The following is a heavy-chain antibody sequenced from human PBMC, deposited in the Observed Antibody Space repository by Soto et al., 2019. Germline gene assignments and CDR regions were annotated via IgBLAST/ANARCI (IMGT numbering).Heavy chain of an antibody. CDR1: GGPISSYY. V-gene: IGHV4-59*08. Sequence: PSETLSLTCTVSGGPISSYYWSWIRQPPGKGLEWIGYIYYSGSTNYNPSLKSRVTISVDTSKNQFSLKLNSVTATDTAVYYCARHRGPTGPNYWGQGTLVTVSS. CDR3: ARHRGPTGPNY. D-gene: IGHD3-10*01. CDR2: IYYSGST. J-gene: IGHJ4*02.